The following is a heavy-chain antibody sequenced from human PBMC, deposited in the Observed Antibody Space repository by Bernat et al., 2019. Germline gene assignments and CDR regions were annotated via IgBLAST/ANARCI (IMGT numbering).Heavy chain of an antibody. CDR1: GGPISSSSYY. D-gene: IGHD2-15*01. J-gene: IGHJ4*02. CDR2: IYYSGST. Sequence: QLQLQESGPGLVKPSDTLSLTCTVSGGPISSSSYYWGWIRQPPGKGLEWIGSIYYSGSTYYNPSLKSRVTISVDTSKNQFSLKLSSVTAADTAVYYCARHGGIEIVVVVAASHSFDYWVQGTLVTVSS. V-gene: IGHV4-39*01. CDR3: ARHGGIEIVVVVAASHSFDY.